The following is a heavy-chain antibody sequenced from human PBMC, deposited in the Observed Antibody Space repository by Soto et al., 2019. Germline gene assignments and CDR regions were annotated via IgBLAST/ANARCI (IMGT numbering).Heavy chain of an antibody. CDR3: AREYSGVLTGYYNDY. V-gene: IGHV3-74*01. CDR2: ISSDGSST. D-gene: IGHD3-9*01. J-gene: IGHJ4*02. CDR1: GFSFRSYW. Sequence: EVQLVESGGGLVQSGGSLGLSCAASGFSFRSYWMHWVRQAPGKGLVWVARISSDGSSTTYADSANGRFTISRDNAANTVYLQMSSLRAEDTAVYYCAREYSGVLTGYYNDYWGQGTLVTVSS.